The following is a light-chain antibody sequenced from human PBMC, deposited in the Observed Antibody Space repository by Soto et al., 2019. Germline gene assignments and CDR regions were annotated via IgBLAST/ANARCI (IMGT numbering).Light chain of an antibody. CDR1: QSILNN. Sequence: EIVMTQSPATLSVSPGERATLSCRASQSILNNLAWYQQKPGQAPRLLMYGAFTRATGIPARFSGSGSETDFTLTISSLQSEDFAVYYCQQRNIWPPVTFGQGTRLEI. CDR3: QQRNIWPPVT. V-gene: IGKV3-15*01. CDR2: GAF. J-gene: IGKJ5*01.